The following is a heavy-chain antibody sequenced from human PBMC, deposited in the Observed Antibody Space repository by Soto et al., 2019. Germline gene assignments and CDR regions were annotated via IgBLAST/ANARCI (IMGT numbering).Heavy chain of an antibody. CDR3: ARASMVRGIIGWFDP. CDR1: GFNFSSSA. V-gene: IGHV3-30*14. D-gene: IGHD3-10*01. J-gene: IGHJ5*02. CDR2: LSDDANNR. Sequence: QVQLVESGGGVVQPGRSLRLSCAASGFNFSSSAMYWVRQAPGKGLEWMAVLSDDANNRYYADSVRGRFTISRDNSKNTLYLQMNSLSADDTAVDYCARASMVRGIIGWFDPWGQGTLVTVSS.